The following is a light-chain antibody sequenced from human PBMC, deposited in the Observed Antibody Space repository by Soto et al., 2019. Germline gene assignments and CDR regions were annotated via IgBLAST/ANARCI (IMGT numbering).Light chain of an antibody. V-gene: IGLV1-44*01. Sequence: QAVVTQPPSASGTPGQRVTISCSGSDSNIGSFTVHWYQQVPGTAPKPLIHTTYQRPSGVPDRFSGSKSGTSGSLAISGLQPEDEADYYCASWDDSLSGFVFGNGTKLTVL. CDR3: ASWDDSLSGFV. CDR1: DSNIGSFT. J-gene: IGLJ1*01. CDR2: TTY.